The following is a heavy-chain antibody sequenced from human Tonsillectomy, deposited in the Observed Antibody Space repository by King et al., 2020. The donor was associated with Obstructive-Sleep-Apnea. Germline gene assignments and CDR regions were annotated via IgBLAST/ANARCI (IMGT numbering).Heavy chain of an antibody. CDR3: SKDNNGEATDYFDH. Sequence: EVQLLESGGGLIQPGRSLRLSCAVSGFTFRNYAMTWVRQAPGKGLEGVSDISGSGCNKYYADSVEGRFTISRDNSKNTLYLQMNTLRAEDTAVYYCSKDNNGEATDYFDHWGQGTLVTVSS. D-gene: IGHD2-8*01. CDR2: ISGSGCNK. CDR1: GFTFRNYA. J-gene: IGHJ4*02. V-gene: IGHV3-23*01.